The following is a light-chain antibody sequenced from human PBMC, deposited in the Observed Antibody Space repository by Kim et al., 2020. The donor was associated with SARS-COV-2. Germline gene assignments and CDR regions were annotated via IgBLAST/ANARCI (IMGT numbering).Light chain of an antibody. V-gene: IGKV1-5*03. CDR1: QSISSW. J-gene: IGKJ4*01. Sequence: DIQMTQSPSTLSASVGDRVTITCRASQSISSWLAWYQQKPGKAPKLLIYKASSLESGVPSRFSGSGSGTEFTLTISSLQPDDFATYYCQQYNSYLLTFAGVTKVDIK. CDR3: QQYNSYLLT. CDR2: KAS.